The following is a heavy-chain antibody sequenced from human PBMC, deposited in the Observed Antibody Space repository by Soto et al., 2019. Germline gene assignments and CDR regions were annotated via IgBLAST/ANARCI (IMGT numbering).Heavy chain of an antibody. J-gene: IGHJ3*02. D-gene: IGHD2-15*01. CDR2: INHSGST. Sequence: QVQLQQWGAGLLKPSETLSLTCAVYGGSFSGHYWSWIRQPPGKGLEWIGQINHSGSTNYNPSLKSRVTISIDTSKNKFSLNLSSVTAADTTVYYCARGTSGSHDAFDIWGQGTMVTVSS. CDR1: GGSFSGHY. CDR3: ARGTSGSHDAFDI. V-gene: IGHV4-34*01.